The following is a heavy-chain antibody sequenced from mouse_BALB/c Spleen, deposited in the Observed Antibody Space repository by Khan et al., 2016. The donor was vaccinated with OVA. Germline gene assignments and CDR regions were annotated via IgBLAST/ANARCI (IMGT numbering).Heavy chain of an antibody. CDR3: ARENYYGRSCYAMDY. CDR2: IGPGSSNT. Sequence: DLVKPGTSVKLYCKASGYTFTSYWINWIKQRPGQGLEWIGRIGPGSSNTYYNEMFKGKAPLTVNTSSSTCYIQLSRLSSEDSAVDFWARENYYGRSCYAMDYGGQGTSVTVSS. CDR1: GYTFTSYW. J-gene: IGHJ4*01. V-gene: IGHV1S41*01. D-gene: IGHD1-1*01.